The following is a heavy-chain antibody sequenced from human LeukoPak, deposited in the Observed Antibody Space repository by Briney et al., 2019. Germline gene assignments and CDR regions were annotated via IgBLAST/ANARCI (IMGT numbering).Heavy chain of an antibody. Sequence: PGGSLRLSCAASGFTFSSHAMSWVRQAPGKGLEWVANINQDGSEKYYVDSVKGRFTISRDNAKNSLYLQMNSLRAEDTAVYYCARDKSVYYDTSGSRFDYWGQGTLVTVSS. V-gene: IGHV3-7*01. CDR2: INQDGSEK. D-gene: IGHD3-22*01. CDR1: GFTFSSHA. J-gene: IGHJ4*02. CDR3: ARDKSVYYDTSGSRFDY.